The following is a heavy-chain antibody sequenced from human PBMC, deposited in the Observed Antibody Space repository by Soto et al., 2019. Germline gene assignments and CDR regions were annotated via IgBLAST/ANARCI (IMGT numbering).Heavy chain of an antibody. V-gene: IGHV3-30*03. CDR1: GFTFSSYG. CDR3: KQWLGNYYYYGMDF. J-gene: IGHJ6*02. Sequence: QVQLVESGGGVVQPGRSLRLSCAASGFTFSSYGMHWVRQAPGKGLEWVAVISYDGSNKYYADSVKGRFTISRDNSKNTLYLQMNSLRAEDTAVYYCKQWLGNYYYYGMDFWGQGTTVTVSS. CDR2: ISYDGSNK. D-gene: IGHD6-19*01.